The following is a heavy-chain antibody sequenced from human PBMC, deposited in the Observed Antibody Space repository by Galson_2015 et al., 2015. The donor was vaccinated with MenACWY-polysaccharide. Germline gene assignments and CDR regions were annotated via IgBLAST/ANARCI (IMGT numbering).Heavy chain of an antibody. Sequence: SLRLSCAASGFTFSDYYMSWIRQAPGKGLEWVSYINNGGNSMYYVGSVKGRFTISRDNAKNALYLQMNSLRADDTAVYYCARDARCSGGSCHFYGMDVWGQGTTVTVSS. V-gene: IGHV3-11*01. J-gene: IGHJ6*02. CDR3: ARDARCSGGSCHFYGMDV. D-gene: IGHD2-15*01. CDR2: INNGGNSM. CDR1: GFTFSDYY.